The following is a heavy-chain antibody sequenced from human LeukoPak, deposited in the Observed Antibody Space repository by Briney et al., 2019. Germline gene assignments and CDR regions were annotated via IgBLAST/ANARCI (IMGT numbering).Heavy chain of an antibody. Sequence: PSETLSLTCAVYGGSFIGYYWSWLRQPPGKGLEWIGEINHSGSTNYNPSLKSRVTISVETSKNQFSLNLSSVTAADTAVYYCASPPGLAVALEWGQGTLVTVSS. D-gene: IGHD6-19*01. CDR2: INHSGST. CDR1: GGSFIGYY. V-gene: IGHV4-34*01. J-gene: IGHJ4*02. CDR3: ASPPGLAVALE.